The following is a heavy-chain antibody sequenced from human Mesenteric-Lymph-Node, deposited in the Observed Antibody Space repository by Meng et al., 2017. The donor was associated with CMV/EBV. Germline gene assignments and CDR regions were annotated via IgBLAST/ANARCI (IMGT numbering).Heavy chain of an antibody. CDR2: IKQDGSEK. V-gene: IGHV3-7*01. Sequence: GESLKISCAASGFTFSDYTMKWVRQAPGKGLEWVANIKQDGSEKYYVDSVKGRFTISRDNAKNSLYLQMNSLRAEDTAVYYCARGPQDLSSWFDPWGQGTLVTVSS. J-gene: IGHJ5*02. CDR1: GFTFSDYT. D-gene: IGHD3-16*02. CDR3: ARGPQDLSSWFDP.